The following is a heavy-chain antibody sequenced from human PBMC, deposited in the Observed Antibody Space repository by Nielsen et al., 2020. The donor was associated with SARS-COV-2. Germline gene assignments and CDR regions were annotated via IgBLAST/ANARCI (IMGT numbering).Heavy chain of an antibody. CDR1: GFTFSSYS. V-gene: IGHV3-21*01. D-gene: IGHD2-2*01. CDR2: ISSSSSYI. CDR3: ARALGYCSSTSCYYYYYYMDV. J-gene: IGHJ6*03. Sequence: GGSLRLSCAASGFTFSSYSMNWVRQAPGKGLEWVSSISSSSSYIYYADSVKGRFTISRDNAKNSLYLQMNSLRAEDTAVYYCARALGYCSSTSCYYYYYYMDVWGKGTTVTVSS.